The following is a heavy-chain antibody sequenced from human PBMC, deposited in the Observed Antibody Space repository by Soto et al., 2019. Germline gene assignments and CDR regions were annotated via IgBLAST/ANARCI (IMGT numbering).Heavy chain of an antibody. D-gene: IGHD3-3*01. CDR1: GFTFSSYG. V-gene: IGHV3-30*18. J-gene: IGHJ6*02. Sequence: HPGGSLRLSCAASGFTFSSYGMHWVRQAPGKGLEWVAVISYDGSNKYYADSVKGRFTISRDNSKNTLYLQMNSLRAEDTAVYYCAKGSAYYDFWSGQPNYYYYGMDVWGQGTTVTVSS. CDR2: ISYDGSNK. CDR3: AKGSAYYDFWSGQPNYYYYGMDV.